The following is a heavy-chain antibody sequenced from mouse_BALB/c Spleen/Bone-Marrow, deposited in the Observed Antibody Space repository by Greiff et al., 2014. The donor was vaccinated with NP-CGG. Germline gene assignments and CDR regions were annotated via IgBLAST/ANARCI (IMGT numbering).Heavy chain of an antibody. CDR3: ARGGTTATWYFDV. J-gene: IGHJ1*01. CDR2: IDPANGNT. V-gene: IGHV14-3*02. Sequence: SGAELVKPGASVKLSCTASGFNIKDTYMHWVKQRPEQGLEWIGRIDPANGNTKYDPKFQGKATLTADTSSNTAYLQLSSLTSEDTAVYYCARGGTTATWYFDVWGAGTTVTVSS. CDR1: GFNIKDTY. D-gene: IGHD1-2*01.